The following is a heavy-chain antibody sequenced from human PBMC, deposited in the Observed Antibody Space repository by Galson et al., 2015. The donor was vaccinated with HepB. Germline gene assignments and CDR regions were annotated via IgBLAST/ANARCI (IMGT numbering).Heavy chain of an antibody. CDR3: ARDQPPYYYDSSGFYLRH. Sequence: SLRLSCAASGFTFSDYAMRWVRQAPGKGLEWASAISGSGRSKYSADSVKGRFTISRDTSRNTVSLQMNGLRADDTAVYYCARDQPPYYYDSSGFYLRHWGQGTRVTVSS. CDR2: ISGSGRSK. D-gene: IGHD3-22*01. J-gene: IGHJ1*01. V-gene: IGHV3-23*01. CDR1: GFTFSDYA.